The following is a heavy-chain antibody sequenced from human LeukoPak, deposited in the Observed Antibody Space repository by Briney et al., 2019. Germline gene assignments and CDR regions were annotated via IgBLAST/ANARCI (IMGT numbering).Heavy chain of an antibody. J-gene: IGHJ4*02. V-gene: IGHV3-48*03. CDR1: GFTFSSYE. CDR3: AIKYPLSQAEY. Sequence: GGSLRLSGAASGFTFSSYEMNWVRQAPGKGLEWVSYISSSGSSIYYADPVKGRFTISRENAKNSLYLQMNSLKAEDIAVYYCAIKYPLSQAEYWGQGTMVTVSS. CDR2: ISSSGSSI. D-gene: IGHD2-2*01.